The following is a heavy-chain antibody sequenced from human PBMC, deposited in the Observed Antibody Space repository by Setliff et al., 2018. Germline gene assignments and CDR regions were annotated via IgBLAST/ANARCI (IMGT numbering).Heavy chain of an antibody. CDR1: GYSFTSYW. D-gene: IGHD5-18*01. J-gene: IGHJ4*02. CDR2: IYPDDSDA. Sequence: GESLKISCKGSGYSFTSYWIGWVRQMPGKGLEWMGIIYPDDSDARYSPSFRGQVTISADKSISTAYLQWSSLKASDTAMYYCARSEYSYGPFDYWGQGTLVTVSS. CDR3: ARSEYSYGPFDY. V-gene: IGHV5-51*01.